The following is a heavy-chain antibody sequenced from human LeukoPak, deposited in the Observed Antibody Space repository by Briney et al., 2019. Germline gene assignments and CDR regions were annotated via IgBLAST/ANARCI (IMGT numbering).Heavy chain of an antibody. V-gene: IGHV2-5*01. J-gene: IGHJ3*02. Sequence: SGPTLVKPTQTLTLTCTLSGLSLSTSGVGVGWIRQPPGKALEWLALIYWNDEKRYSPSLKGRLTITKDTSKIQVALAMTNVDPVDTATYYCAHTQYYYDSGGVDDGFDIWGQGTMVTVSS. CDR1: GLSLSTSGVG. D-gene: IGHD3-22*01. CDR2: IYWNDEK. CDR3: AHTQYYYDSGGVDDGFDI.